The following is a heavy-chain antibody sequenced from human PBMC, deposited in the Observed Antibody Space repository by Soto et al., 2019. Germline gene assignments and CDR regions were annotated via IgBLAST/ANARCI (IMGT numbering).Heavy chain of an antibody. D-gene: IGHD3-3*01. CDR3: ASQALTYYDFWSGYSDTAMASY. V-gene: IGHV3-23*01. CDR1: GFTFSSYA. CDR2: IRGSGGTT. J-gene: IGHJ4*02. Sequence: PGGPLRVPCAALGFTFSSYAMSWVRQAPGKGLELVSAIRGSGGTTYYADSVKGRFTIYRDNSKNTLYMQMNSLRAEDTAVYYCASQALTYYDFWSGYSDTAMASYWAQGTLVTVSS.